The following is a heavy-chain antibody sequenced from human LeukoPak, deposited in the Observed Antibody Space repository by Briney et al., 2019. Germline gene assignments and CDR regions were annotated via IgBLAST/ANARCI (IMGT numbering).Heavy chain of an antibody. J-gene: IGHJ4*02. V-gene: IGHV3-48*03. CDR3: AKGIWGGATPFDY. D-gene: IGHD1-26*01. Sequence: GGSLRLSCVGSVFSFGTYEMGWVRQAPGKGLEWISYIGHDGATTYYADSVKGRFTVSRDNAKGSLFLQMDSLRVEDTAVYFCAKGIWGGATPFDYWGQGTLVTVSS. CDR2: IGHDGATT. CDR1: VFSFGTYE.